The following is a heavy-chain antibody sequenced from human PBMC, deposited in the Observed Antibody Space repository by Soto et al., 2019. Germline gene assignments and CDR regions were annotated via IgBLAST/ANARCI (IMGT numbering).Heavy chain of an antibody. CDR3: ARAPYSNAWYRFDL. Sequence: GGSLRLSCEASGFTFSGYWMSWVRQAPGKGLEWVADIKHDGSVQYYVDSVKGRFTISRDNAKKLLYLQMNGLRAEDTALYYCARAPYSNAWYRFDLWGQGTQVTVSS. J-gene: IGHJ4*02. D-gene: IGHD4-4*01. CDR2: IKHDGSVQ. CDR1: GFTFSGYW. V-gene: IGHV3-7*03.